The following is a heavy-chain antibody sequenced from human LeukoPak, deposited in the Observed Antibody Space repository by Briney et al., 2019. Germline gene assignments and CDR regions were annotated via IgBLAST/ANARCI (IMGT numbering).Heavy chain of an antibody. J-gene: IGHJ4*02. Sequence: SQTLSLTCAISGDSVSSNSAAWSWIRQSPSRGLEWLGRTYYGSKWYNDYAISVKSRITINPDTSKNQFSLQLNSVTPEDTAVYYCARSGGAVAHLDYWGQGTLVTVSS. CDR2: TYYGSKWYN. CDR3: ARSGGAVAHLDY. D-gene: IGHD6-19*01. CDR1: GDSVSSNSAA. V-gene: IGHV6-1*01.